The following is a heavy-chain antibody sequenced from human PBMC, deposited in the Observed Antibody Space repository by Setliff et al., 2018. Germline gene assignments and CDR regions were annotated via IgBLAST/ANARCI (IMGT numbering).Heavy chain of an antibody. V-gene: IGHV4-39*07. J-gene: IGHJ3*02. CDR3: ARVARVVLSRNAFDI. Sequence: SETLSLTCTVSGDSITSNSYHWGWIRQPPGKGLEWIGSIYYSGSTYYNPSLKSRVTISVDTSKNQFSLKLSSVTAADTAVYYCARVARVVLSRNAFDIWGQGTMVTVSS. D-gene: IGHD2-2*01. CDR1: GDSITSNSYH. CDR2: IYYSGST.